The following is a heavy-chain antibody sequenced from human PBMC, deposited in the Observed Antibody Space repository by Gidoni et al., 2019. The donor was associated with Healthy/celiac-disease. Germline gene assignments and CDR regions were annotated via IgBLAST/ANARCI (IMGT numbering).Heavy chain of an antibody. V-gene: IGHV1-46*01. CDR2: INPSGGST. D-gene: IGHD2-2*01. J-gene: IGHJ6*03. Sequence: QVQLVQSGAEVKKPGASVKVSCKASGYTFTSNYMHWVRQAPGQGLEWMGIINPSGGSTSYAQKFQGRVTMTRDTSTSTVYMELSSLRSEDTAVYYCARGGTSFTGSYYYYMDVWGKGTTVTVSS. CDR1: GYTFTSNY. CDR3: ARGGTSFTGSYYYYMDV.